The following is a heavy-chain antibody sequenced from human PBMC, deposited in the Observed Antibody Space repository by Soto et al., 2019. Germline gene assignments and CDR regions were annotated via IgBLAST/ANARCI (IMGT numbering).Heavy chain of an antibody. CDR3: AREPMVRAAHGFDI. CDR2: INPSNIGT. CDR1: GYTFTGHY. V-gene: IGHV1-2*02. D-gene: IGHD3-10*01. Sequence: ASVKVSCKASGYTFTGHYMHWVRQAPGQGLEWMGWINPSNIGTNYAQKFQGRVTMTRDTSISTAYMELSRLRSDDTAVYYCAREPMVRAAHGFDIWGQGTMVTVSS. J-gene: IGHJ3*02.